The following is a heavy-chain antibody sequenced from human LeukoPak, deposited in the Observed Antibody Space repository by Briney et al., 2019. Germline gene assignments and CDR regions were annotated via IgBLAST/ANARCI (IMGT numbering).Heavy chain of an antibody. CDR1: GFSLSTSGVG. D-gene: IGHD4-17*01. CDR2: IYWDDDK. J-gene: IGHJ1*01. V-gene: IGHV2-5*02. Sequence: SGPTLVQPPQALTLTCTFSGFSLSTSGVGVGWIRQPPGKALEWLALIYWDDDKRYSPSLKSRFTITKDTSKNQVVLTMTNMDPVDTATYYCAHLTTVTGLLAEYFQHWGQGTLVTVSS. CDR3: AHLTTVTGLLAEYFQH.